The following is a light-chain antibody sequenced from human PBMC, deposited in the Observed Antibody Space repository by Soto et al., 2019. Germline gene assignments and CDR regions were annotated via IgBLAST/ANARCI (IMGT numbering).Light chain of an antibody. Sequence: QSVLTQPASVSGSPGQSITISCTGTSSDVGGYNYVSWFQQHPGKAPKLKIYEVSNRPSGVSNRFSGSKSGYTASLTISELKAEDEADYYCTSFTSSSTWVFGGGTQLTVL. CDR2: EVS. CDR3: TSFTSSSTWV. V-gene: IGLV2-14*03. J-gene: IGLJ3*02. CDR1: SSDVGGYNY.